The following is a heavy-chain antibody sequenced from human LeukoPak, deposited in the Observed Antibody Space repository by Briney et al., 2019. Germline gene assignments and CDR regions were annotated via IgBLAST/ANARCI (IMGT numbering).Heavy chain of an antibody. D-gene: IGHD2-2*01. Sequence: QSGGSLRLSCAASEFTFTNFWMSWVRQSPGKGLEWVTNTNRNGTENYYVDSVNGRVTISRDNAMNFLYLQLNSVRADDTAVYYWARDSASGRGCAFDIWGQGTVVTVSS. CDR3: ARDSASGRGCAFDI. V-gene: IGHV3-7*01. J-gene: IGHJ3*02. CDR1: EFTFTNFW. CDR2: TNRNGTEN.